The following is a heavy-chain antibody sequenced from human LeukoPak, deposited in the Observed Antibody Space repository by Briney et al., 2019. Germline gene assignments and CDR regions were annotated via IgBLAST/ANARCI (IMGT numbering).Heavy chain of an antibody. CDR1: GFTFSSYG. D-gene: IGHD6-13*01. Sequence: GGSLRLSXAASGFTFSSYGMHWVRQAPGKGLEWVAFIRYDGSNKYYADSVKGRFTISRDNSKNTLYLQMNSLRAEDTAVYYCAKEIGSYSSSWFDYWGQRTLVTVSS. CDR2: IRYDGSNK. V-gene: IGHV3-30*02. CDR3: AKEIGSYSSSWFDY. J-gene: IGHJ4*02.